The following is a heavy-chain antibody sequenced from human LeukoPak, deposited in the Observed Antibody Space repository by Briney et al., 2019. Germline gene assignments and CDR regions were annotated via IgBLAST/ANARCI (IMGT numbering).Heavy chain of an antibody. Sequence: SVKVSCKASGYTFTSYYMHWVRQAPGQGLEWMGRIIPILGIANYAQKFQGRVTITADKSTSTAYMELSSLRSEDTAVYYCARDGDYYDSSGYYFYFDYWGQGTLVTVSS. CDR1: GYTFTSYY. CDR2: IIPILGIA. J-gene: IGHJ4*02. D-gene: IGHD3-22*01. V-gene: IGHV1-69*04. CDR3: ARDGDYYDSSGYYFYFDY.